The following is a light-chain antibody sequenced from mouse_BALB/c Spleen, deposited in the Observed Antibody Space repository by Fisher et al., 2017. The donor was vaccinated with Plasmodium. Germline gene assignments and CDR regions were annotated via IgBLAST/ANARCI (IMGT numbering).Light chain of an antibody. CDR1: QSINNY. J-gene: IGKJ5*01. Sequence: LTQSPATLSVTPGDGVILSCRASQSINNYLHWYQQRSHESPRLLINYGSQSISGLPSRFSGRGSGTDFTLIINSVETEDFGMYFCQQSNSWPLTFGAGTKLELK. CDR2: YGS. V-gene: IGKV5-45*01. CDR3: QQSNSWPLT.